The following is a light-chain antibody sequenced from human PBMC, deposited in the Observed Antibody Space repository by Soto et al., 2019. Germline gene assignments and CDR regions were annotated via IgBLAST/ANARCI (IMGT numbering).Light chain of an antibody. V-gene: IGLV2-14*01. CDR1: SSDVGAYNY. CDR3: SSYTSTTTFV. Sequence: QSVLTQPPSASGSPGQSVAISCTGTSSDVGAYNYVSWYQHLPGKAPKLMIYEVSYRPSGVSNRFSGSKSGNTASLTISGLQAEDEADYYCSSYTSTTTFVFGTGTKLTVL. CDR2: EVS. J-gene: IGLJ1*01.